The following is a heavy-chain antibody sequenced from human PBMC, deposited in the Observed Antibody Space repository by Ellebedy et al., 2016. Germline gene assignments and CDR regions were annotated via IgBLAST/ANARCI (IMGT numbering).Heavy chain of an antibody. J-gene: IGHJ6*02. CDR1: GYTFTSYA. Sequence: ASVKVSCKASGYTFTSYAMHWVRQAPGQRLEWMGWINAGNGNTNYAQKLQGRVTMTRDTSTRPVYMDLSSLRSEDTAVYYCARERVRYGSGRNYYYYYGMDVWGQGTTVTVSS. CDR3: ARERVRYGSGRNYYYYYGMDV. D-gene: IGHD3-10*01. V-gene: IGHV1-3*01. CDR2: INAGNGNT.